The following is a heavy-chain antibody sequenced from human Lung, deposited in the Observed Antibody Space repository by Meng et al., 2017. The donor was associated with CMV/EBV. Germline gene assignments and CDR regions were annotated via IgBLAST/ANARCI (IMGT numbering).Heavy chain of an antibody. J-gene: IGHJ3*01. CDR2: ISGSTSSDT. V-gene: IGHV3-23*01. CDR1: GFTFSTYA. Sequence: GGSLRLSCAASGFTFSTYAMNWVRQAPGKGLEWVSSISGSTSSDTHYADSVGGRFTISRDNSKNTLFLHLSSLRVEDTAIYYCARALRGYAYPRDASGVWGQGXMVTVSS. D-gene: IGHD5-18*01. CDR3: ARALRGYAYPRDASGV.